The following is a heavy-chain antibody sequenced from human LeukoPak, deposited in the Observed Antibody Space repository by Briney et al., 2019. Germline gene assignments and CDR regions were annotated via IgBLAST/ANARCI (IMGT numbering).Heavy chain of an antibody. J-gene: IGHJ4*02. Sequence: GGSLRLSCAASGFTFSSYSMNWVRQAPGKGLEWVSYISSSSSTIYYADSVKGRFTISRDNAKNSLYLQMNSLRAEDTAVYYCARDSAIGYFDYWGQGTLVTVSS. D-gene: IGHD2-2*01. CDR1: GFTFSSYS. CDR2: ISSSSSTI. CDR3: ARDSAIGYFDY. V-gene: IGHV3-48*01.